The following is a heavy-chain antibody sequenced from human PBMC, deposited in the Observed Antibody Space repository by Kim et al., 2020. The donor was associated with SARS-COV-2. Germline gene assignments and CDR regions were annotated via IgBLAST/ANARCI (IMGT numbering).Heavy chain of an antibody. Sequence: GGSLRLSCAASGFTFSSYGMHWVRQAPGKGLEWVAVIWYDGSNKYYADSVKGRFTISRDNSKNTLYLQMNSLRAEDTAVYYCASQYLGYSYGWGGGQGTLVTVSS. J-gene: IGHJ4*02. CDR2: IWYDGSNK. CDR1: GFTFSSYG. D-gene: IGHD5-18*01. CDR3: ASQYLGYSYGWG. V-gene: IGHV3-33*01.